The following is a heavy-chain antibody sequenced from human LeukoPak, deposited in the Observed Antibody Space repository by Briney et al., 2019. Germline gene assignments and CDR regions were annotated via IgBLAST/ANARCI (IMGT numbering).Heavy chain of an antibody. V-gene: IGHV4-61*02. CDR2: IYTSGST. D-gene: IGHD3-3*01. J-gene: IGHJ3*02. Sequence: SETLSLNCTVSGGSISSGSYYWSWIRQPAGKGREWIGRIYTSGSTNYNPSLKSRVTISVDTSKNQFSLKLSSVTAADTAVYYSARKRSSIWLDYDFWSGYYTGIMGAFDIWGQGKMVTVSS. CDR3: ARKRSSIWLDYDFWSGYYTGIMGAFDI. CDR1: GGSISSGSYY.